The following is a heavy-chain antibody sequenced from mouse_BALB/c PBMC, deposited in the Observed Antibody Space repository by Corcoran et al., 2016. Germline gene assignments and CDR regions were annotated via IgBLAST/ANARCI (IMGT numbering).Heavy chain of an antibody. CDR1: GFNIKDTY. CDR2: IDPANGNT. Sequence: EVQLQQSGAEVVQPGASVKLSCTASGFNIKDTYIHWLKQRPEQGLEWIGRIDPANGNTKYDPKFQGKATITADTSSNTSYLHLTSLTSEDTAVYYCARQLGLRNAMDYGGQGTSVTVSS. CDR3: ARQLGLRNAMDY. D-gene: IGHD3-1*01. V-gene: IGHV14-3*02. J-gene: IGHJ4*01.